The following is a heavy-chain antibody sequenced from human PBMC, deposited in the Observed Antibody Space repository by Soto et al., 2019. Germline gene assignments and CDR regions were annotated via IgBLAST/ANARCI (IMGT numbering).Heavy chain of an antibody. Sequence: PSETLSLTCTVSGGSITSYYWSWIRQPPGKGLEWIGYIYYRGSSNHNPSLKSRVTISVDMSKNQFSLKLSSVTAADTAMYYCARLDAVANYFQHWGQGTLVTVSS. CDR3: ARLDAVANYFQH. CDR1: GGSITSYY. CDR2: IYYRGSS. V-gene: IGHV4-59*01. J-gene: IGHJ1*01. D-gene: IGHD1-1*01.